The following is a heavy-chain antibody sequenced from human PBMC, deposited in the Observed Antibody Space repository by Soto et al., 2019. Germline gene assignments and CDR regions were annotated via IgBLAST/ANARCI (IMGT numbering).Heavy chain of an antibody. CDR2: INQDGSEK. Sequence: EVQLVESGGGLVQPGGSLRLSCAASGFFFPTYWMSWVRQAPGKGLEWVADINQDGSEKYHVDSVKGRFTISRDNPKNSLYLQMNSLRADDTAIYYCTRGGDYGGRQDAFDIWGQGTMVTVSS. CDR1: GFFFPTYW. CDR3: TRGGDYGGRQDAFDI. J-gene: IGHJ3*02. V-gene: IGHV3-7*03. D-gene: IGHD4-17*01.